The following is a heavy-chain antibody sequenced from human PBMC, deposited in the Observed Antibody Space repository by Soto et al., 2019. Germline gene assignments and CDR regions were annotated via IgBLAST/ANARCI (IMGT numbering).Heavy chain of an antibody. D-gene: IGHD2-21*01. CDR1: GFSFNYA. Sequence: DVQLLESGGGLVQPGGSLRLSCVVSGFSFNYAIIWVRQAPGKGQEWVSGITGGGSTEYAASVKGRFTISRDNSKIAVHVQMNSLRAEDTAMYYCAKDAVYNDGLWLVSDWGQGTLVTVS. J-gene: IGHJ4*02. V-gene: IGHV3-23*01. CDR2: ITGGGST. CDR3: AKDAVYNDGLWLVSD.